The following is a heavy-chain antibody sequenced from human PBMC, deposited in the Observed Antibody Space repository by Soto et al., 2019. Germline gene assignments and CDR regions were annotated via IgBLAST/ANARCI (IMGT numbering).Heavy chain of an antibody. J-gene: IGHJ3*02. CDR3: ARYTAMVMGAFDI. Sequence: GGSLRLSCKGSGYSFTSYWIGWVRQMPGKGLEWMGIIYPGDSDTRYSPSFQGQVTISADKSISTAYLQWSSLKASDTAMYYCARYTAMVMGAFDIWGQGTMVTVSS. V-gene: IGHV5-51*01. D-gene: IGHD5-18*01. CDR1: GYSFTSYW. CDR2: IYPGDSDT.